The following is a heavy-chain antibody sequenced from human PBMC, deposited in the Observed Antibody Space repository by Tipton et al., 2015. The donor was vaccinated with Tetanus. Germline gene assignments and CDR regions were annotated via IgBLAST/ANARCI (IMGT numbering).Heavy chain of an antibody. CDR1: GFTFSSYW. Sequence: SLRLSCAGSGFTFSSYWMTWVRQAPGKGLEWVASIKQDGSEKYYADSVKGRFTISRDNAKTSLYLQMNSLRAEDTALYYCAKDNYDSSGYSPTFDYWGQGTLVTVSS. CDR3: AKDNYDSSGYSPTFDY. V-gene: IGHV3-7*03. J-gene: IGHJ4*02. CDR2: IKQDGSEK. D-gene: IGHD3-22*01.